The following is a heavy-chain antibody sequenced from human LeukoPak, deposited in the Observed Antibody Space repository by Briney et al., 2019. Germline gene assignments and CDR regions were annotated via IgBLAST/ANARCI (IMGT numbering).Heavy chain of an antibody. D-gene: IGHD3-9*01. J-gene: IGHJ4*02. CDR2: IYSGGAT. Sequence: GGSLRLSCAASGFTFSSYSVNWVRQAPGKGLEWVSIIYSGGATFYADSVKGRFTISRENSKNTLWLQMNSLRAEDTAVYYCARLHYDVLTGPFDYWGQGTLVTVSS. V-gene: IGHV3-66*04. CDR1: GFTFSSYS. CDR3: ARLHYDVLTGPFDY.